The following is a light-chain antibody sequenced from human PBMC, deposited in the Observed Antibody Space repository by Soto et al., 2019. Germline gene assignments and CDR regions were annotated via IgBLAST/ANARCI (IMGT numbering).Light chain of an antibody. CDR1: SSDVGGYNY. Sequence: LTQPPSASGSPGQSVAISCTGTSSDVGGYNYVSWYQQHPGKAPKLMIYEVNKRPSGVPDRFSGSKSGNTASLTVSGLQAVDEADYYCSSYAGSSNVFGTGTKVTVL. CDR3: SSYAGSSNV. V-gene: IGLV2-8*01. J-gene: IGLJ1*01. CDR2: EVN.